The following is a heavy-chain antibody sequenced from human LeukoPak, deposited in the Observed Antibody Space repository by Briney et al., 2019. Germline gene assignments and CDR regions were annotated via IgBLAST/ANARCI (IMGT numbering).Heavy chain of an antibody. V-gene: IGHV1-69*06. D-gene: IGHD3-9*01. Sequence: ASVKVSCKASGYTFTSYAMNWVRQAPGQGLEWMGGIIPIFGTANYAQKFQGRVTITADKSTSTAYMELSSLRSEDTAVYYCARVQDILTGYYELDAFDIWGQGTMVTVSS. J-gene: IGHJ3*02. CDR2: IIPIFGTA. CDR3: ARVQDILTGYYELDAFDI. CDR1: GYTFTSYA.